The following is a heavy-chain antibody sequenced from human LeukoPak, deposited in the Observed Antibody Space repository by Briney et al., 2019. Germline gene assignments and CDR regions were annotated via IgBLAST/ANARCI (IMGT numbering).Heavy chain of an antibody. D-gene: IGHD5-18*01. Sequence: PSQTLSLTCTVSGGSISSGGYYWSWIRQPPGKGLEWIGYIYYSGSTNYNPSLKSRVTISVDTSKNQFSLKLSSVTAADTAVYYCARQRDRGYSYQIDYWGQGTLVTVSS. V-gene: IGHV4-61*08. CDR3: ARQRDRGYSYQIDY. J-gene: IGHJ4*02. CDR1: GGSISSGGYY. CDR2: IYYSGST.